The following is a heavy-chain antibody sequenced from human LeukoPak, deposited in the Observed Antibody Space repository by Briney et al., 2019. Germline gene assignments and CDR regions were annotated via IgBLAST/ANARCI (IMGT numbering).Heavy chain of an antibody. D-gene: IGHD6-19*01. CDR3: ARVGYSSGWFFDY. CDR2: IYYSGST. J-gene: IGHJ4*02. CDR1: GGSISSYY. V-gene: IGHV4-59*01. Sequence: SETLSLTCTVSGGSISSYYWSWIRQPPGKGLEWIGYIYYSGSTNYNPSLKSRVTISVDTSKNQFSLKLSSVTAADTAVYYCARVGYSSGWFFDYWSQGTLVTVSS.